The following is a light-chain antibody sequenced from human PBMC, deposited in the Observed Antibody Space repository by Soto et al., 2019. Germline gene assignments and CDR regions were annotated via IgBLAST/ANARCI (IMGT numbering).Light chain of an antibody. J-gene: IGKJ1*01. V-gene: IGKV1-9*01. CDR3: QQFNTYPRT. Sequence: DIQLTQSPSFLSASVGDRVTITCRASQDISRYLAWYQQNPGKAPKVLIYAASTLQSGVPSRFSGSGSVTEFTLTISSLQPEDFATYYCQQFNTYPRTFGQGTKVELK. CDR2: AAS. CDR1: QDISRY.